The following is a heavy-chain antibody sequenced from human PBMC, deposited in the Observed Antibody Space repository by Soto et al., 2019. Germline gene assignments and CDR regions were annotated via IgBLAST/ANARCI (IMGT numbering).Heavy chain of an antibody. D-gene: IGHD3-10*01. Sequence: QLQLQESCPGLVKPSETLSLTCTVSGGSISSSSYYWGWIRQPPGKGLEWIGSIYYSGSTYYNPSFKSRVTTSVDTSKNQVSLKLSAVTAADTAVYYCARQSGQLRRGCWFDPWGQGTLVTVSS. V-gene: IGHV4-39*01. J-gene: IGHJ5*02. CDR1: GGSISSSSYY. CDR3: ARQSGQLRRGCWFDP. CDR2: IYYSGST.